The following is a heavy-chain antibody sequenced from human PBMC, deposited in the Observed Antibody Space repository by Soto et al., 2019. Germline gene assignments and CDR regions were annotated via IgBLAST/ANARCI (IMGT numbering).Heavy chain of an antibody. CDR3: TLVERGTATTAVDSFVI. CDR2: INHSGSA. V-gene: IGHV4-34*01. Sequence: SETLSLTCAVYGGSFSGYYWSWIRQPPGKGQEWIGEINHSGSANYNPSLKSRVTLTVDTSRNQFSLKVRSGTAADTAVYYCTLVERGTATTAVDSFVIWGPGTMVSVSS. D-gene: IGHD1-1*01. CDR1: GGSFSGYY. J-gene: IGHJ3*02.